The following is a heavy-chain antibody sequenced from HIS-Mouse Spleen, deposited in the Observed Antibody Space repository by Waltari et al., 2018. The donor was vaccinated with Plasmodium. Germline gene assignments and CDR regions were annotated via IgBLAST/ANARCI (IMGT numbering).Heavy chain of an antibody. D-gene: IGHD5-12*01. CDR3: ARDRRGYWYFDL. J-gene: IGHJ2*01. Sequence: EVQQVESGGGLVQPGGSLRVACAASGFTFSSHWMSWVRQAPGKGLEWVANRKQDGSEKYYVDSVKGRFTISRDNAKNSLYLQMNSLRAEDTAVYYCARDRRGYWYFDLWGRGTLVTVSS. CDR1: GFTFSSHW. V-gene: IGHV3-7*01. CDR2: RKQDGSEK.